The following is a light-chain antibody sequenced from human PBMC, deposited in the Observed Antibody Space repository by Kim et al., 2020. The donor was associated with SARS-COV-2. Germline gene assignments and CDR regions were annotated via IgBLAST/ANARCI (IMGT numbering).Light chain of an antibody. Sequence: ASVGDRVTITCRASQSISSYLNWYQQKPGKAPKLLIYAASSLQSGVPSRFSGSGSGTDFTLTISCLQSEDFATYYCQQYYSYPITFGQGTRLEIK. J-gene: IGKJ5*01. V-gene: IGKV1-39*01. CDR1: QSISSY. CDR2: AAS. CDR3: QQYYSYPIT.